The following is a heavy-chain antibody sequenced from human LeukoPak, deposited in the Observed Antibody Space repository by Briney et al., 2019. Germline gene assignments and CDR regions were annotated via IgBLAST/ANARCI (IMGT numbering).Heavy chain of an antibody. J-gene: IGHJ4*02. D-gene: IGHD3-22*01. Sequence: GGSLRLSRAASGFTFSSYAMSWVRQAPGRGLEWVSATSDSGGNTYYADSVKGRFTISRDNSKNTLYLQMNSLRAEDTAVYYCARANTLIVVLIAFDYWGQGTLVTVSS. CDR1: GFTFSSYA. CDR2: TSDSGGNT. V-gene: IGHV3-23*01. CDR3: ARANTLIVVLIAFDY.